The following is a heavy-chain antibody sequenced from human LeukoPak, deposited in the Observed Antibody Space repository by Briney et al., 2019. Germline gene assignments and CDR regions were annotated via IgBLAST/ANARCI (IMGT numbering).Heavy chain of an antibody. J-gene: IGHJ2*01. CDR1: GGSISSSNW. D-gene: IGHD1-1*01. CDR3: ARTSGYIDL. Sequence: SETLSLTCAVSGGSISSSNWWSWVRQPPGKGLEWIGEIYHSGSTNYNPSLKSRVTISVDKSKNQFSLQLNSVIPEDTAVYYCARTSGYIDLWGRGTLVTVSS. V-gene: IGHV4-4*02. CDR2: IYHSGST.